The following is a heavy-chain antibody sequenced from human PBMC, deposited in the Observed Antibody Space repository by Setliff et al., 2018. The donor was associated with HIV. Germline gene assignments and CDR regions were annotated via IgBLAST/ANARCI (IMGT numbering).Heavy chain of an antibody. Sequence: GGSLRLSCAASGFTFSSYWMSWVRQAPGKGLEWVANIKQDGSEKYYVDSVKGRFTISRDNAKNSLYLQMNSLRAEDTAVYYCARYNWNPLGYRFDYWGQGTLVTVLL. J-gene: IGHJ4*02. CDR2: IKQDGSEK. CDR3: ARYNWNPLGYRFDY. D-gene: IGHD1-20*01. CDR1: GFTFSSYW. V-gene: IGHV3-7*03.